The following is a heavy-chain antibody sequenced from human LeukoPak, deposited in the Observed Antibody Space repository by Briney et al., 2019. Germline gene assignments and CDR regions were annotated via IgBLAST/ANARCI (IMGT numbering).Heavy chain of an antibody. Sequence: PSETLSLTCTVSGGSISSYYWSWIRQPPGKGLEWIGEIYHSGSTNSNPSLRSRVTISVDKSKNQFSLKLNSVTAADTAVYYCTRDRGQWRVDYWGQGTLVTVSS. J-gene: IGHJ4*02. CDR3: TRDRGQWRVDY. V-gene: IGHV4-59*12. CDR1: GGSISSYY. CDR2: IYHSGST. D-gene: IGHD6-19*01.